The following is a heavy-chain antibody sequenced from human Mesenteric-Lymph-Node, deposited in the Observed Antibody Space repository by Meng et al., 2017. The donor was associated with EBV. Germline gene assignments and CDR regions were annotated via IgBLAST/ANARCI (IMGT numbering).Heavy chain of an antibody. J-gene: IGHJ4*02. V-gene: IGHV4-34*01. CDR3: ARYSASSGYYND. CDR2: INHSGST. D-gene: IGHD3-22*01. Sequence: AQLRYGGPGQFNPSETLSLTGAVYVCAFSGYYWSWIRQPPGKALEWIGEINHSGSTNYNPSLKSRVTISVDTSKNQFSLKLSSVTAADTAVYYCARYSASSGYYNDWGQGTLVTVSS. CDR1: VCAFSGYY.